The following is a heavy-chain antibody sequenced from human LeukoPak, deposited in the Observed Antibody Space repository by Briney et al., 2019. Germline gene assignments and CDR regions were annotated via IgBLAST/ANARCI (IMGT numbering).Heavy chain of an antibody. J-gene: IGHJ4*02. CDR2: IWYDGSNK. Sequence: GGSLRLSCAASGFTFSSYGMHWVRQAPGKGLEWVAVIWYDGSNKYYADSVKGRFTISRDNSKNTLYLEMNSLRAEDTAVYYCARDYYYDSSGYWDYYFDYWGQGTLVSVSS. CDR3: ARDYYYDSSGYWDYYFDY. CDR1: GFTFSSYG. V-gene: IGHV3-33*01. D-gene: IGHD3-22*01.